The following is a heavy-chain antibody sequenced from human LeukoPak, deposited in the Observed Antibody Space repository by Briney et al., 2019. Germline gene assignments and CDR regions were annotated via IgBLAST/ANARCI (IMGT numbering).Heavy chain of an antibody. Sequence: GGSLRLSCAASGFTFSSYSMNWVRQAPGKGLEWVSSISSSSSYIYYADSVKGRFTISRDNAKNSLYPQMNSLRAEDTAVYYCARDLRGSYEKASDAFDIWGQGTMVTVSS. CDR3: ARDLRGSYEKASDAFDI. J-gene: IGHJ3*02. CDR1: GFTFSSYS. V-gene: IGHV3-21*01. CDR2: ISSSSSYI. D-gene: IGHD1-26*01.